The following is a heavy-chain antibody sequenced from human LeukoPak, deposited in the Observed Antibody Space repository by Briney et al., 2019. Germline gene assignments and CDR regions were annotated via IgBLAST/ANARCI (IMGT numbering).Heavy chain of an antibody. V-gene: IGHV3-23*01. CDR2: ISGSGGST. CDR1: GFTFSSYA. J-gene: IGHJ4*02. D-gene: IGHD4-17*01. CDR3: ANLYGAIDY. Sequence: GGSLRLSCAASGFTFSSYAMSWVRQAPGKGLEWVSAISGSGGSTYYADSVKGRFTISRDNTTNTLYLQMNSLRAENTAVYYCANLYGAIDYWGQGTLVTVSS.